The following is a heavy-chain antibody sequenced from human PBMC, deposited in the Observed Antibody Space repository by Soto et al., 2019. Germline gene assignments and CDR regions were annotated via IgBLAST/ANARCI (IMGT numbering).Heavy chain of an antibody. Sequence: QVQLVESGGGVVQPGTSLRVSCVGSGFTFRSYVIHWVRQAPGEGLEWVALTSYDGSGKYYGDSVRGRFTISRDNSRNTVDLQMDSLRLEDTALYYCARWGTTGGLDVWGQGTLVSVSS. J-gene: IGHJ1*01. CDR3: ARWGTTGGLDV. CDR2: TSYDGSGK. D-gene: IGHD3-16*01. CDR1: GFTFRSYV. V-gene: IGHV3-30*19.